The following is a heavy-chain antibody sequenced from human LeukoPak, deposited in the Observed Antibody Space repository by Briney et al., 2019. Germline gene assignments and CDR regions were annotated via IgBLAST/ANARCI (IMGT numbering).Heavy chain of an antibody. CDR2: IYSGSST. CDR1: GFTVSSNY. J-gene: IGHJ3*02. CDR3: ASGDYVWGSYRWEGAFDI. V-gene: IGHV3-53*01. D-gene: IGHD3-16*02. Sequence: PGGSLRLSCAASGFTVSSNYMSWVRQAPGKGLEWVSVIYSGSSTYYADSVKGRFTISRDNAKNSLYLQMNSLRAEDTAVYYCASGDYVWGSYRWEGAFDIWGQGTMVTVSS.